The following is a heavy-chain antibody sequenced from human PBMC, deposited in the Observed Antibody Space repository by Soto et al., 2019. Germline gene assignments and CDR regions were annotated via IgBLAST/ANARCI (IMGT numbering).Heavy chain of an antibody. J-gene: IGHJ4*02. V-gene: IGHV1-18*01. Sequence: QVQLVQSGAEVKKPGASVKVSCKASGYTFTSSGISWVRQAPGQGLEWMGWISAYNGNTNYAQKLQGRVTMTTDTSTSTAYMERRSLRSDDTGVCYCARGANYDSSGGGTGGDYWGQGTLVTVSS. CDR2: ISAYNGNT. CDR3: ARGANYDSSGGGTGGDY. D-gene: IGHD3-22*01. CDR1: GYTFTSSG.